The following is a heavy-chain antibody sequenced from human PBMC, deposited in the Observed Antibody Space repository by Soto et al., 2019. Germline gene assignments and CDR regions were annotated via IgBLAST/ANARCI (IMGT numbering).Heavy chain of an antibody. J-gene: IGHJ4*02. V-gene: IGHV5-51*01. CDR3: ARQHPLDSSAWYN. CDR1: GYTFSDYW. CDR2: IYAGDSDP. Sequence: ESLKISCQGSGYTFSDYWIGWVRQVPGKGLEWVGTIYAGDSDPRYSPSFEGQVTMSVDKSISTAYLHWSSLKASDSAIYYCARQHPLDSSAWYNWGQGTLVTVSS. D-gene: IGHD6-19*01.